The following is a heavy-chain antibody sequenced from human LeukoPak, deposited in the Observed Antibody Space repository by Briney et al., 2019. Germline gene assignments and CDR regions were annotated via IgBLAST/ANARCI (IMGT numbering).Heavy chain of an antibody. V-gene: IGHV1-46*01. J-gene: IGHJ6*02. D-gene: IGHD5-12*01. CDR3: ARQTLYSGYDMYYYYYGMDV. CDR2: INPSGGST. CDR1: GYTFTSYY. Sequence: ASVKVSCKASGYTFTSYYMHWVRQAPGQGLEWMGIINPSGGSTSYAQKFQGRVTMTRDTSTSTVYMELSSLRSEDTAVYYCARQTLYSGYDMYYYYYGMDVWGQGTTVTVSS.